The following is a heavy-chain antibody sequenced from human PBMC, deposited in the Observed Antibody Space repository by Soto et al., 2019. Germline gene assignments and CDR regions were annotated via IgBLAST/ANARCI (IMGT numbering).Heavy chain of an antibody. CDR2: IYSGGST. J-gene: IGHJ4*02. V-gene: IGHV3-53*01. Sequence: EVQLVESGGGLIQPGGSLRLSCAASGFTVSSNYMSWVRQAPGKGLEWVSVIYSGGSTYYADSVKGRFTISRDNSKNTLYLQMNSLRAEDTAVYYCARDFGSGWLPHDYWGQGTLVTVSS. CDR3: ARDFGSGWLPHDY. CDR1: GFTVSSNY. D-gene: IGHD6-19*01.